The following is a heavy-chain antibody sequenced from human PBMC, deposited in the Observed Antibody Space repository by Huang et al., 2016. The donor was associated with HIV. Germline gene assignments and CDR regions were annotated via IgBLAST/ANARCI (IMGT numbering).Heavy chain of an antibody. Sequence: QVQLVQSGAEVKKPGASVKVSCKASGYTFSSFGISWVRQAPGQGLEWVGRISGYNGNTKFAQKFQGRRTMTTDTSTSTAYMELRGLRSDDTAVYYCARGGGIQLWLLGYYYMDVWGNGTTVTVSS. D-gene: IGHD5-18*01. CDR3: ARGGGIQLWLLGYYYMDV. CDR2: ISGYNGNT. J-gene: IGHJ6*03. V-gene: IGHV1-18*01. CDR1: GYTFSSFG.